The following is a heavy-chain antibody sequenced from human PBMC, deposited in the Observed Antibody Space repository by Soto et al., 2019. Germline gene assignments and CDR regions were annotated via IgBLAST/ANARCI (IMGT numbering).Heavy chain of an antibody. CDR3: AKEGYHPLFKH. CDR2: ISGSGDRT. D-gene: IGHD5-18*01. Sequence: GGCLRLSGSAAGFTFSNYAMSWVRQAPGKGPEWVSAISGSGDRTYYVDSVKGRFTISRDNSQNTVSRQMNSLRADDTAVYYCAKEGYHPLFKHSGQGTLVTVPS. CDR1: GFTFSNYA. V-gene: IGHV3-23*01. J-gene: IGHJ4*02.